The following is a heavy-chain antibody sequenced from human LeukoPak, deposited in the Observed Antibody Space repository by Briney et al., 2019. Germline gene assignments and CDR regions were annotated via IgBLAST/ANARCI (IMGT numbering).Heavy chain of an antibody. V-gene: IGHV3-7*01. CDR3: VKVAKYYYGSETYYFFEH. D-gene: IGHD3-10*01. Sequence: GGSLRLSCVASGFTFSSYWMTWVRQAPGKGLEWVANIKTDGSQIYYVDSVKGRFTISRDNAKNSLDLQMNSLRVEDTGIYYCVKVAKYYYGSETYYFFEHWGQGTSVTASS. CDR1: GFTFSSYW. J-gene: IGHJ4*02. CDR2: IKTDGSQI.